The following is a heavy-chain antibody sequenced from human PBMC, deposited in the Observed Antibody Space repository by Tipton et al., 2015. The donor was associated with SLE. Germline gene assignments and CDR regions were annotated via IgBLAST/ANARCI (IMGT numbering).Heavy chain of an antibody. J-gene: IGHJ3*02. CDR1: GFTFTGYL. CDR2: IKQDESEK. V-gene: IGHV3-7*01. CDR3: ARDRTVIAFDI. Sequence: GSLRLSCAASGFTFTGYLMSWVRQAPGKGLEWVAKIKQDESEKSYVGSVMGRFTISKDNAKNSLYLQMNSLRVEDTAVYYCARDRTVIAFDIWGQGTMVTVSS. D-gene: IGHD4-17*01.